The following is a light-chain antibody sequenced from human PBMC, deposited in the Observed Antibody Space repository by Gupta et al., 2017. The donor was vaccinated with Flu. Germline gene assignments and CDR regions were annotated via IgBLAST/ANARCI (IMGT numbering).Light chain of an antibody. J-gene: IGKJ3*01. CDR3: QHYNNWPFT. CDR2: ATS. V-gene: IGKV3-15*01. CDR1: QGVGSS. Sequence: GERVILSCRASQGVGSSLAWYQQRPGQAPRLLIYATSFRATDIPARFSGSGSGTEFTLTINSLQSEDFALYYCQHYNNWPFTFGPGTKVDFK.